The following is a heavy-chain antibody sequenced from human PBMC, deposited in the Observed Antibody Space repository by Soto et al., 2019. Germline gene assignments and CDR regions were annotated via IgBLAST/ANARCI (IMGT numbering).Heavy chain of an antibody. CDR2: IKQDGSET. Sequence: EVQGVESGGGLVQPGGSLRLSCAASGFTFSNHWMTWVRQAPGKGLEWVANIKQDGSETYYVDSVKGRFTLSRDNAKNSLYLRMNSLRAEDSAVYYCASDSAYCRSTSCDLSYYYYMDVWGKGTTVTVSS. V-gene: IGHV3-7*01. CDR1: GFTFSNHW. J-gene: IGHJ6*03. D-gene: IGHD2-2*01. CDR3: ASDSAYCRSTSCDLSYYYYMDV.